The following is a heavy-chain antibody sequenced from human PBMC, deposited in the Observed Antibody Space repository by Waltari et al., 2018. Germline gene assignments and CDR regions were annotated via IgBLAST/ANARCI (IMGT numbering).Heavy chain of an antibody. CDR3: ANEGGNYDSSGYYRDY. CDR1: GFTFSSYA. J-gene: IGHJ4*02. Sequence: EVQLLESGGGLVQPGGSLRLSCSASGFTFSSYAMSWVRQAQGKGLEWVSVIYSGGSKYYADSVKGRFTISRDNSKNTLYLQMNSLRAEETAVYYCANEGGNYDSSGYYRDYWGQGTLVTVSS. D-gene: IGHD3-22*01. CDR2: IYSGGSK. V-gene: IGHV3-23*03.